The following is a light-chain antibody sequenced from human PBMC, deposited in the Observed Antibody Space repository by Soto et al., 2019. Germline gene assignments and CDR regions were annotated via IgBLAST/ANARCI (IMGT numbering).Light chain of an antibody. CDR3: NSYQTRSGYV. CDR2: DVS. J-gene: IGLJ1*01. V-gene: IGLV2-14*03. Sequence: QSALTQPAAVSGSPGQSITISCTGTSSDVGAYNYVSWYQQHPGKAPKLMIYDVSNRPSGVSNRFSGSKSGNTASLTISGIKAEDEVGYDCNSYQTRSGYVFGTGTKLTV. CDR1: SSDVGAYNY.